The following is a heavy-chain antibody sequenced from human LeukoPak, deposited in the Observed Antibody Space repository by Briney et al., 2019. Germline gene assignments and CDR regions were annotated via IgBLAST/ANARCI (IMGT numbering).Heavy chain of an antibody. CDR1: GGSISSYY. CDR2: IYYSGST. Sequence: SETLSLTCTVSGGSISSYYWSWIRQPPGKGLEWIGYIYYSGSTNYNPSLKSRVTISVDTSKNQFSLTLSSVTAADTAVYYCARGLDYYDSSGYYHHYFDYWGQGTLVTVSS. CDR3: ARGLDYYDSSGYYHHYFDY. D-gene: IGHD3-22*01. J-gene: IGHJ4*02. V-gene: IGHV4-59*01.